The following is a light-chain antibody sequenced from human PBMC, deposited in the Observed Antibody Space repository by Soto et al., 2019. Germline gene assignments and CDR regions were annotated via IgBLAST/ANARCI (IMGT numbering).Light chain of an antibody. CDR3: QQYNNWPLT. CDR2: GAS. V-gene: IGKV3-15*01. J-gene: IGKJ4*01. CDR1: QSVSSSN. Sequence: EIVMTHSPATLSVSPWERATFSCSASQSVSSSNLAWYHQKPGQPPRLLIYGASTRATGIPARFSGSGFGTEFTLTISSLQPEDFGVYYCQQYNNWPLTFGGGTKVDIK.